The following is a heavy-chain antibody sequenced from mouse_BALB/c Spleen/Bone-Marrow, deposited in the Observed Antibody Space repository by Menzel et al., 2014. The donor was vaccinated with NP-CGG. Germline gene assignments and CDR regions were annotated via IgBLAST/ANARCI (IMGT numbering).Heavy chain of an antibody. D-gene: IGHD2-1*01. CDR3: VRGNYGNYVDYFDF. V-gene: IGHV5-6-3*01. CDR1: GFTFSNYG. J-gene: IGHJ2*01. Sequence: DVHLVESGGGLVQPGGSLKLSCAASGFTFSNYGMSWVRQTPDKGLELVATINGNGGSTYYPDSVKGRFIISRDTAKNTLYLQMSSLKSEETAMYYCVRGNYGNYVDYFDFWGQGTTLTVSS. CDR2: INGNGGST.